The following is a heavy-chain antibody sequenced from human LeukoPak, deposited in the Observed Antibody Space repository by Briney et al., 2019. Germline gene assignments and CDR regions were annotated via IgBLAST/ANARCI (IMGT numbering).Heavy chain of an antibody. J-gene: IGHJ3*02. D-gene: IGHD3-10*01. Sequence: PGGSLRLSCAASGFIFHIYSMNWVRQAPGKGLEWVSSISSSSSDLNYADSVKGRFTISRDNAEKSLYLQMNSLRAEDTAVYYCARDRGSFGSTQYASDIWGQGTMVTVSS. CDR2: ISSSSSDL. CDR3: ARDRGSFGSTQYASDI. V-gene: IGHV3-21*01. CDR1: GFIFHIYS.